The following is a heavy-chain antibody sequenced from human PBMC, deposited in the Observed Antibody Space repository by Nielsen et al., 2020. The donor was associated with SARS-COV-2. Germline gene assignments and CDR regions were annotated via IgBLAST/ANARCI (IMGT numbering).Heavy chain of an antibody. V-gene: IGHV3-7*01. J-gene: IGHJ4*02. CDR2: IKQDGSEK. D-gene: IGHD5-18*01. CDR3: AKNFKGIQLWFPSV. CDR1: GFTFSSYW. Sequence: GESLKISCAASGFTFSSYWMSWVRQAPGKGLEWVANIKQDGSEKYYVDSVKGRFTISRDNAKNSLYLQMNSLRAEDTAVYYCAKNFKGIQLWFPSVWGQGTLVTVSS.